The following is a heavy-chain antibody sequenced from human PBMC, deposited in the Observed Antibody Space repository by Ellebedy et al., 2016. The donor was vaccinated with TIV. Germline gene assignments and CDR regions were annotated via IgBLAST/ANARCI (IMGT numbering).Heavy chain of an antibody. CDR2: IGGSGSST. D-gene: IGHD3-22*01. CDR1: GFTFSSSA. CDR3: AKRVYDSSGFYPGAMDV. V-gene: IGHV3-23*01. J-gene: IGHJ6*02. Sequence: GESLKISCAASGFTFSSSAMNWVRQAPGKGLEWVSAIGGSGSSTYYADSVKGRFTISRDNSKNTLYLQMNSLRAEDTAVYYCAKRVYDSSGFYPGAMDVWGQGTTVTVSS.